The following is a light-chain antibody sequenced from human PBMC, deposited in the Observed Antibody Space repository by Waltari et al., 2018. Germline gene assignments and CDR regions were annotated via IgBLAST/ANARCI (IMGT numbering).Light chain of an antibody. J-gene: IGLJ1*01. CDR1: SNDLGTYNL. Sequence: QSALTQPASVSGSPGQSITISCTGSSNDLGTYNLVSWYQQHPGKAPKLMIYEGTERPSGVSNRFSGSRSGNTASLTISGLQAEDEADYYCCSYAGSTTCLYVFGTGTKVTVL. V-gene: IGLV2-23*01. CDR3: CSYAGSTTCLYV. CDR2: EGT.